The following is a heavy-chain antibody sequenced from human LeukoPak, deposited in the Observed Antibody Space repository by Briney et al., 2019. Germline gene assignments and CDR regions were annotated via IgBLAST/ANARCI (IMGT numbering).Heavy chain of an antibody. J-gene: IGHJ4*02. V-gene: IGHV3-48*03. D-gene: IGHD6-19*01. CDR2: IGSSGSTI. CDR1: GFTFSSYE. CDR3: ALLAVASDFDY. Sequence: GGSLRLSCAASGFTFSSYEMNWVRQAPGKGLEWVSNIGSSGSTIYYADSVKGRFSISRDNAKSSLYLQMNSLRVEDTAVYYCALLAVASDFDYWGQGALVTVSS.